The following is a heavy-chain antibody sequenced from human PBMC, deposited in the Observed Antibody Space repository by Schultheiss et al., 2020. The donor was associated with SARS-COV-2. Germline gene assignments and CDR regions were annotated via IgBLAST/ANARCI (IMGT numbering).Heavy chain of an antibody. CDR2: ISAYNGNT. CDR1: GYTFTSYG. Sequence: ASVKVSCKASGYTFTSYGISWVRQAPGKGLEWMGWISAYNGNTNYAQKLQGRVTMTRDTSTTTVYMELSSLRSEDTAVYYCARYQTPRAVAGTLGWFDPWGQGTLVTVSS. V-gene: IGHV1-18*01. J-gene: IGHJ5*02. CDR3: ARYQTPRAVAGTLGWFDP. D-gene: IGHD6-19*01.